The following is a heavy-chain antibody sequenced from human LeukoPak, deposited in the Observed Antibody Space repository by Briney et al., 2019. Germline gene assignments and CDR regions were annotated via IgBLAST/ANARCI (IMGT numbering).Heavy chain of an antibody. CDR3: AGGASEYSSSGDFAC. CDR1: GFTFSTYS. V-gene: IGHV3-48*01. J-gene: IGHJ4*02. D-gene: IGHD6-6*01. Sequence: PGGSLRLSCAASGFTFSTYSMNWVRQAPGKGLEWVSYISSSSSTIYYADSVKGRFTTSRDNAKNSLYLQMNSLSADDTAVYYCAGGASEYSSSGDFACWGQGTLVTVSS. CDR2: ISSSSSTI.